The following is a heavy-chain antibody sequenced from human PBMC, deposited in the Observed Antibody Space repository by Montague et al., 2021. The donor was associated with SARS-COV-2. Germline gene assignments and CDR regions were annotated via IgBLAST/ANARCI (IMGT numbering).Heavy chain of an antibody. D-gene: IGHD1-1*01. CDR3: TRLALLVAGGIGCFDP. CDR1: GDSISTSTFY. Sequence: SETLSLTCSVSGDSISTSTFYWGWIRQSPGKGLDWIGTISYNGRTFYNPSLSSRLTISVDPSENQFSLKLNSVTAADTAVYYCTRLALLVAGGIGCFDPWGQGTLVTVSS. CDR2: ISYNGRT. J-gene: IGHJ5*02. V-gene: IGHV4-39*01.